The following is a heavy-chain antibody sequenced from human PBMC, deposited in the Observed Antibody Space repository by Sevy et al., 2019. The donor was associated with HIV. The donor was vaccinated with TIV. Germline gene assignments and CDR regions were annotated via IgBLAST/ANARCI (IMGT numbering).Heavy chain of an antibody. CDR1: GFSVSTHA. D-gene: IGHD6-19*01. J-gene: IGHJ4*02. V-gene: IGHV3-30-3*01. CDR2: ISYDGSSK. Sequence: GGCLRLSCAASGFSVSTHAMHWVRQAPGKGLEWMALISYDGSSKYYADSVKGRLTISRDNSKNTLYLQMSSLRPDDTAVSSCTRDAGYSTGWYPSDYWGQGTLVTVSS. CDR3: TRDAGYSTGWYPSDY.